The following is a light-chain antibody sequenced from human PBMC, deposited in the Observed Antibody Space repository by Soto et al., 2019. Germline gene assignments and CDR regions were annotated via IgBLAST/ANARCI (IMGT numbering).Light chain of an antibody. V-gene: IGLV2-8*01. CDR2: EVS. J-gene: IGLJ1*01. Sequence: QSALTQPPSASGSPGQSVTISCTGTSSDVGGYNYVSWYQQHPGKAPKLMIYEVSKRPSGVPDRFSGSKSGNTASRTVSGLQAEDEADYYCSSYAGSLYVFGTGTKLTVL. CDR3: SSYAGSLYV. CDR1: SSDVGGYNY.